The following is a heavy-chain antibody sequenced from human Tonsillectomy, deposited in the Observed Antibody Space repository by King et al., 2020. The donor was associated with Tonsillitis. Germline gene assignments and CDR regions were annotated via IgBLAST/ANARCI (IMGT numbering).Heavy chain of an antibody. J-gene: IGHJ3*02. CDR3: ARGPPHTICGVVIPRGDAFDI. D-gene: IGHD3-3*01. CDR1: GYTFTGYY. Sequence: QLVQSGAEVKKPGASVKVSCKASGYTFTGYYMHWVRQAPGQGLEWMGWINPNSGGTNYAQKFQGWVTMTRDTSISTAYMELSGLRSDDTAVYYCARGPPHTICGVVIPRGDAFDIWGQGTMVTVSS. V-gene: IGHV1-2*04. CDR2: INPNSGGT.